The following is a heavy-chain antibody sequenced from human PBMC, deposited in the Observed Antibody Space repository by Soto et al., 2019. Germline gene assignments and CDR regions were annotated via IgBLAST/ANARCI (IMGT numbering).Heavy chain of an antibody. Sequence: GGSLRLSCAASGFTFSSYSMNWVRQAPGKGLEWVSSISSSSSYIYYADSVKGRFTISRDNAKNSLYLQMNSLRAEDTAVYYCARIIAAAGPADYYYGMDVSGQGTTVTVSS. CDR3: ARIIAAAGPADYYYGMDV. V-gene: IGHV3-21*01. D-gene: IGHD6-13*01. J-gene: IGHJ6*02. CDR1: GFTFSSYS. CDR2: ISSSSSYI.